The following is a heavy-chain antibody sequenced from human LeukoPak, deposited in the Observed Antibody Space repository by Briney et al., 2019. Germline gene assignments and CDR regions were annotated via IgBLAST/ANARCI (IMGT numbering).Heavy chain of an antibody. CDR3: ATDPGYCSGGSCYFPEPLDY. J-gene: IGHJ4*02. CDR1: GYTLTELS. CDR2: FDPEDGEI. Sequence: ASVKVSCKVSGYTLTELSMHWVRQAPGKGLEWMGGFDPEDGEIIYAQKFQGRVTMTEDTSTDTAYMELSSLRSEDTAVYYCATDPGYCSGGSCYFPEPLDYWGQGTLVTVSS. D-gene: IGHD2-15*01. V-gene: IGHV1-24*01.